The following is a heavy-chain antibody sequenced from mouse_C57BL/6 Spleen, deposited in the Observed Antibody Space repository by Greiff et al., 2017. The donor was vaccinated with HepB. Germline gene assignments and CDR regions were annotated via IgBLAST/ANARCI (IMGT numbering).Heavy chain of an antibody. Sequence: VQLQQSGAELVRPGPSVKMSCKASGYTFTNYWIGWAKQRPGHGLEWIGDIYPGGGYTNYNEKFKGKATLTADKSSSTAYMQFSSLTSEDSAIYYCTRSSYGYDVPFDYWGQGTTLTVSS. V-gene: IGHV1-63*01. J-gene: IGHJ2*01. CDR2: IYPGGGYT. D-gene: IGHD2-9*01. CDR3: TRSSYGYDVPFDY. CDR1: GYTFTNYW.